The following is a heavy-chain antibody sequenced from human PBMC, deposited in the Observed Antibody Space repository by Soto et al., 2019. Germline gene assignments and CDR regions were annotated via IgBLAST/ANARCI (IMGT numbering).Heavy chain of an antibody. Sequence: GASVKVSCKASGYTFTSYGISWVRQAPGQGLEWMGWISGYNAKTSYAEKFQGRVTMSADTSTSTAYMELSSLRSEDTAVYYCARNSPIVVVRSPYYYYYGMDVWGQGTTVTVSS. D-gene: IGHD2-21*01. CDR3: ARNSPIVVVRSPYYYYYGMDV. V-gene: IGHV1-18*01. CDR2: ISGYNAKT. J-gene: IGHJ6*02. CDR1: GYTFTSYG.